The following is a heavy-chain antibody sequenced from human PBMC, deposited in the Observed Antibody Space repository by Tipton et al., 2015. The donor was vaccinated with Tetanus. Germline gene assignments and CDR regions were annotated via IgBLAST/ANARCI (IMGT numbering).Heavy chain of an antibody. J-gene: IGHJ4*02. D-gene: IGHD5-18*01. CDR3: ARADTAMGLYYFDY. Sequence: TLSLTCAVYGGSSSGYWWSWIRQAPRQGLEWIGEINHSGSTNYNPSLKSRVTISVDTSKNQFSLKLSSVTAADTAVYYCARADTAMGLYYFDYWGQGTLVTVSS. CDR1: GGSSSGYW. CDR2: INHSGST. V-gene: IGHV4-34*01.